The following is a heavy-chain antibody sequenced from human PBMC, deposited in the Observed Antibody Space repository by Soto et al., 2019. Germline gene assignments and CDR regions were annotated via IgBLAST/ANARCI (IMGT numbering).Heavy chain of an antibody. D-gene: IGHD6-19*01. Sequence: QVQLVQSGAEVKKPGSSVKVSCKASGGTFSSYAISWVRQAPGQGLEWMGGIIPIFGTANYAQQFQGRVTITADESTSTAYMELSSLRSEDTAVYYCARRAPGIAVAEYYYYYGMDVWGQGTTVTVSS. J-gene: IGHJ6*02. CDR2: IIPIFGTA. V-gene: IGHV1-69*01. CDR3: ARRAPGIAVAEYYYYYGMDV. CDR1: GGTFSSYA.